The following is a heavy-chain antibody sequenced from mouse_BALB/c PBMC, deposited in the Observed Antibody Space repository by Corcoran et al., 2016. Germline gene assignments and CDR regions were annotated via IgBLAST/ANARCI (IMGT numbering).Heavy chain of an antibody. J-gene: IGHJ1*01. D-gene: IGHD1-1*01. V-gene: IGHV1-81*01. CDR2: IIPIFGTA. CDR3: ARDKEAGTTGYDYYGMDV. CDR1: GGTFSSYA. Sequence: QVQLVQSGAEVKKPGSSVKVSCKASGGTFSSYAISWVRQAPGQGLEWMGGIIPIFGTANYAQKFQGRVTVTADKSTSTAYMELSSLRSEDTAVYYCARDKEAGTTGYDYYGMDVWGQGTTVTVSS.